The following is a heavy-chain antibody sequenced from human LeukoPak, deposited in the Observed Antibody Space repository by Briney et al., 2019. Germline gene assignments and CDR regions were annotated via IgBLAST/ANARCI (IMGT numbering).Heavy chain of an antibody. J-gene: IGHJ4*02. CDR1: GFTFSSYW. Sequence: GGSLRLSCAASGFTFSSYWMHWVRQAPGKGLVWVSRINTDGSSTSYADSVKGRFTISRDNAKNTLYLQMNSLRAEDTAVYYCARDRRGSYLFDYWGQGTLVTVSS. CDR3: ARDRRGSYLFDY. V-gene: IGHV3-74*01. D-gene: IGHD1-26*01. CDR2: INTDGSST.